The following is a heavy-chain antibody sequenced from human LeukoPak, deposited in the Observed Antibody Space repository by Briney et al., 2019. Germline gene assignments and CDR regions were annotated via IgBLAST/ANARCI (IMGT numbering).Heavy chain of an antibody. Sequence: GGSLRLSCAASGFTFSSYWMSWVRQAPGKGLEWVANIKQDGSEKYYVDSVKGRFTISRDNAKNSLYLQMNSLRAEDTAVYYCAREKGSSGTSSAFDYWGQGTLVTVSS. J-gene: IGHJ4*02. CDR2: IKQDGSEK. CDR1: GFTFSSYW. D-gene: IGHD3-22*01. CDR3: AREKGSSGTSSAFDY. V-gene: IGHV3-7*01.